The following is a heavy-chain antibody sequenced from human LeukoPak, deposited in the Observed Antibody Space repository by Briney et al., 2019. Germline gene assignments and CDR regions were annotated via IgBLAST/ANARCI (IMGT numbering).Heavy chain of an antibody. J-gene: IGHJ6*03. CDR3: ARDPYNGNYGDSYYYYMDV. CDR1: GFTFSSYS. D-gene: IGHD1-26*01. V-gene: IGHV3-48*01. Sequence: GGSLRLSCAASGFTFSSYSMNWVRQAPGKGLEWVSYISSSSGNIYYADSVKGRFTISRDNAKTSLYLQMNSLRAEDTAIYYCARDPYNGNYGDSYYYYMDVWGKGTTVTISS. CDR2: ISSSSGNI.